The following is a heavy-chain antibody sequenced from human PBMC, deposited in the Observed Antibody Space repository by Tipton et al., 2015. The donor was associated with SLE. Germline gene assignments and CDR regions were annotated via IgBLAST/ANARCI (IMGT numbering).Heavy chain of an antibody. D-gene: IGHD6-19*01. CDR1: GYTFTGYS. CDR3: ARDPAGYNWLDP. J-gene: IGHJ5*02. CDR2: INPTSGGT. Sequence: QSGAEVKKPGASVKVSCKASGYTFTGYSIHWVRQAPGQGLEWMGWINPTSGGTTYAQKFQGRVTMTRDTSISTVYMELNRLTSDDTAVYYCARDPAGYNWLDPWGQGTLVTVSS. V-gene: IGHV1-2*02.